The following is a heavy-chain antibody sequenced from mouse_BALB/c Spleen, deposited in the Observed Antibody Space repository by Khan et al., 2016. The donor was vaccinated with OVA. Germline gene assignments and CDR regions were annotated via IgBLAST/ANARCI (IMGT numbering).Heavy chain of an antibody. CDR2: ISSGGST. V-gene: IGHV5-6-5*01. Sequence: EVELVESGGGLVKPGGSLKLSCAASGFTFSSYDMSWVRQTPEKRLEWVASISSGGSTYYPDSVKGRFTISRDNARKILYLQMSSLRSEDTAMYXCTRGPYYGSSPCYFDYWGQGTTLTVSS. J-gene: IGHJ2*01. CDR3: TRGPYYGSSPCYFDY. D-gene: IGHD1-1*01. CDR1: GFTFSSYD.